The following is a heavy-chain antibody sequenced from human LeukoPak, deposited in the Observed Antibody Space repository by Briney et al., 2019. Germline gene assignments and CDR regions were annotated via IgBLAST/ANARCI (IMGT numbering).Heavy chain of an antibody. Sequence: ASVKVSCKASGYTFTGYYMHWVRQAPGQGLEWMGWINPNSGGTNYAQKFQGRVTMTRDTSISTAYMELSRLRSDDAAVYYCARASKSVVPAAILSEWSAGYWGQGTLVTVSS. D-gene: IGHD2-2*02. CDR1: GYTFTGYY. CDR3: ARASKSVVPAAILSEWSAGY. J-gene: IGHJ4*02. CDR2: INPNSGGT. V-gene: IGHV1-2*02.